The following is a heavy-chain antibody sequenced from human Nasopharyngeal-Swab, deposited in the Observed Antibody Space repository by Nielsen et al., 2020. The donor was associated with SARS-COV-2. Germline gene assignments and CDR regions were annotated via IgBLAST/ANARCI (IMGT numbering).Heavy chain of an antibody. CDR2: IYYSGST. Sequence: SETLSLTCTVSGSSINSDYFWGWIRQPPGKGLEWIGSIYYSGSTYYNPSLKSRVTISVDTSKNQFSLKLSSVTAADTAVYYCARDSAGATFDYWGQGTLVTVSS. V-gene: IGHV4-38-2*02. CDR3: ARDSAGATFDY. D-gene: IGHD1-26*01. CDR1: GSSINSDYF. J-gene: IGHJ4*02.